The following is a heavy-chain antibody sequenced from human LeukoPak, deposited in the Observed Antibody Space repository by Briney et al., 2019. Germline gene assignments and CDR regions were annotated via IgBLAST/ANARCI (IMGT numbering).Heavy chain of an antibody. J-gene: IGHJ3*02. CDR1: GYTFTSYA. D-gene: IGHD3-10*01. CDR3: ARERGFGELKSRDAFDI. CDR2: INTNTGNP. V-gene: IGHV7-4-1*02. Sequence: ASVKVSCKASGYTFTSYAMNWVRQAPGQGLEWMGWINTNTGNPTYAQGFTGRFVFSLDTSVSTAYLQISSLKAEDTAVHYCARERGFGELKSRDAFDIWGQGTMVTVSS.